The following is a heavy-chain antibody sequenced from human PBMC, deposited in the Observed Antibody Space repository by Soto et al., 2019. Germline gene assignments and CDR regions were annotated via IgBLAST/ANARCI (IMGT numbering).Heavy chain of an antibody. CDR2: ISGSGGST. Sequence: GGSLRLSCAASGFTFSSYAMSWVRQAPGKGLEWVSAISGSGGSTYYADSVKGRFTISRDNSKNTLYLQMNSLRAEDTAVYYCARDGRGYDYGGETDYWGQGTLVTVSS. CDR1: GFTFSSYA. CDR3: ARDGRGYDYGGETDY. D-gene: IGHD5-12*01. V-gene: IGHV3-23*01. J-gene: IGHJ4*02.